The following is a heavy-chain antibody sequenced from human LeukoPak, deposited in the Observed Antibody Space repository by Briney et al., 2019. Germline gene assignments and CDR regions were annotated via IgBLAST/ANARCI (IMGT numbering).Heavy chain of an antibody. J-gene: IGHJ4*02. D-gene: IGHD1-20*01. V-gene: IGHV3-33*01. CDR1: GFTFSSYG. CDR2: IWYDGSNK. Sequence: GGSLRLSCAASGFTFSSYGMHWVRQAPGKGLEWVAVIWYDGSNKYYADSVKGRFTISRDNSKNTLYLQMSSLRAEDTAVYYCARDRNRYNWNDTDDYYFDYWGQGTLVTVSS. CDR3: ARDRNRYNWNDTDDYYFDY.